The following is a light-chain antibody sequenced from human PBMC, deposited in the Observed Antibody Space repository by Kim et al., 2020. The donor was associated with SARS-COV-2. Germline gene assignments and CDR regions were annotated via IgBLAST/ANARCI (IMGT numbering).Light chain of an antibody. CDR3: CSYTTRKTWL. CDR2: DVS. V-gene: IGLV2-14*03. J-gene: IGLJ3*02. Sequence: QSALTQPASVAGSPGQSITISCTGTSSDVGGHRYVSWYQQYPGKAPTLVMFDVSSRPAGVSDRFSCSKYANTASLTISGLLPEDEAEYYCCSYTTRKTWLFGGGTKVTVL. CDR1: SSDVGGHRY.